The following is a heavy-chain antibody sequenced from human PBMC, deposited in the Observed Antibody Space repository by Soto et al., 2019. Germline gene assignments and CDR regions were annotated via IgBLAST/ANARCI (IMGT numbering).Heavy chain of an antibody. CDR2: ISAYNGNT. V-gene: IGHV1-18*01. CDR1: GYTFTSYG. Sequence: QVQLVQSGAEVKKPGASVKVSCKASGYTFTSYGISWVRQAPGQGLEWMGWISAYNGNTNYAQKLQCRVTMTTATSTSTAYMEMRSLRSDDTAVYYCAREEVGIQLWFPTNYDSGMDVWGQGTTVTVSS. CDR3: AREEVGIQLWFPTNYDSGMDV. D-gene: IGHD5-18*01. J-gene: IGHJ6*02.